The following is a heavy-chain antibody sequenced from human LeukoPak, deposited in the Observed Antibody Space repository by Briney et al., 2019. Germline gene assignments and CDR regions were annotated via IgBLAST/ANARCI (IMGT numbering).Heavy chain of an antibody. D-gene: IGHD3-10*01. CDR1: GYTFTSYD. V-gene: IGHV1-8*01. Sequence: ASVKVSCKASGYTFTSYDINWVRQATGQGLEWMGWMNPNSGNTGYAQKFQGRVTMTRNTSISTAYMELSSLRSEDTAVYYCARGVTMVRGVRGRRYWFDPWGQGTLVTVSS. CDR2: MNPNSGNT. J-gene: IGHJ5*02. CDR3: ARGVTMVRGVRGRRYWFDP.